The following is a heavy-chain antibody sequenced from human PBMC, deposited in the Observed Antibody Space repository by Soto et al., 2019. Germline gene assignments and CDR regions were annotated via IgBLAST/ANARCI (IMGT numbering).Heavy chain of an antibody. CDR2: ISAYNGNT. V-gene: IGHV1-18*01. Sequence: QVKLVKSGPEVKKPGASVKVSCKASGYTFTSYGISRVRQAPGQGLEWMGWISAYNGNTNHVPKRQGRVPTTTGTSTSKSDMELRGLSSDETAVDYCATRYEKGGGFDYWGQGTLVTVSS. D-gene: IGHD3-16*01. CDR1: GYTFTSYG. CDR3: ATRYEKGGGFDY. J-gene: IGHJ4*02.